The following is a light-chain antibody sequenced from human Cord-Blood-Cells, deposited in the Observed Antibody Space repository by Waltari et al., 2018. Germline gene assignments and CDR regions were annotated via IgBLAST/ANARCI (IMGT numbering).Light chain of an antibody. CDR3: QQYYSYPFT. CDR2: AAS. Sequence: IRMTQSPSSFSASTGARVTITCRASQGISSYLAWYQQKPGKAPKLLIYAASTLQSGVPSRFSGSGSGTDFTLTISCLQSEDFATYYCQQYYSYPFTFGPGTKVDIK. CDR1: QGISSY. J-gene: IGKJ3*01. V-gene: IGKV1-8*01.